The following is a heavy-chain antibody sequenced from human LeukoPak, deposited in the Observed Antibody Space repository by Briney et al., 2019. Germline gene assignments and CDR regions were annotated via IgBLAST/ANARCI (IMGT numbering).Heavy chain of an antibody. D-gene: IGHD5-12*01. CDR2: IIPIFGTA. CDR3: ASLSGRYSGYPGYFQH. V-gene: IGHV1-69*13. J-gene: IGHJ1*01. Sequence: SVKVSCKASGGTFSSYAISWVRQAPGQGLEWMGGIIPIFGTADYAQKFQGRVTITADESTSTAYMELSSLRSEDTAVYYCASLSGRYSGYPGYFQHWGQGTLVTVSS. CDR1: GGTFSSYA.